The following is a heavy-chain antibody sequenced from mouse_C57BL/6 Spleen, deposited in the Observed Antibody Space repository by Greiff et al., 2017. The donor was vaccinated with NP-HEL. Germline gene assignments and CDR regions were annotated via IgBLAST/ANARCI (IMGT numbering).Heavy chain of an antibody. CDR1: GYSFTNYN. J-gene: IGHJ2*01. V-gene: IGHV1-39*01. CDR3: ERHYYGSSYDLDY. Sequence: EVQLQQSGPELVKPGASVKISCKASGYSFTNYNMNWVKQSNGQGLEWIGVINPNYGTTSYNQKFKGKATLTADQSSSTAYMQLISLTSEDSAVYYCERHYYGSSYDLDYWGQGTTLTVSS. D-gene: IGHD1-1*01. CDR2: INPNYGTT.